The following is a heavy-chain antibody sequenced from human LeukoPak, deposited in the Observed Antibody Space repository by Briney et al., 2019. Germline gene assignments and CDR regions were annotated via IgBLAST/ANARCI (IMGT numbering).Heavy chain of an antibody. CDR2: IYTSGST. J-gene: IGHJ6*03. CDR1: GGSISSYY. CDR3: ARTLRVIAAAGLHYYYYMDV. V-gene: IGHV4-4*07. D-gene: IGHD6-13*01. Sequence: SETLSLTCTVSGGSISSYYWSWIRQPAGKGLEWIGRIYTSGSTNYNPSLKSRVTMSVDTSKNQFSLKLSSVTAADTAVYYCARTLRVIAAAGLHYYYYMDVWGKGTTVTVSS.